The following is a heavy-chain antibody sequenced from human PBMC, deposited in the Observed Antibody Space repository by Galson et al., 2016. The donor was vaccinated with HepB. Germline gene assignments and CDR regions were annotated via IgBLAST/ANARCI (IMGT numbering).Heavy chain of an antibody. D-gene: IGHD1-1*01. CDR1: GDSISSDNW. J-gene: IGHJ3*02. Sequence: SETLSLTCAVSGDSISSDNWWSWIRQSPGKGLEWIGDIYHSGLTNYNPSLKSRVTISVDTSKNQFSLRLTSVTAADTAVYYCARDATSRATHATFYMWGQGTVVTVSS. CDR2: IYHSGLT. CDR3: ARDATSRATHATFYM. V-gene: IGHV4-4*02.